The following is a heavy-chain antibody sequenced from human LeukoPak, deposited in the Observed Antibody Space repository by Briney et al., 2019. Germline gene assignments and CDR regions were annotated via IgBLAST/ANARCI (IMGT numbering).Heavy chain of an antibody. CDR1: GYSFTSYW. CDR3: ARRYGHSAVSSLQWYFDL. CDR2: IDPSDSYT. J-gene: IGHJ2*01. V-gene: IGHV5-10-1*01. Sequence: NPGESLKISCKGSGYSFTSYWIGWVRQMPGKGLEWMGRIDPSDSYTNYSPSFQGHVTISADKSISTAYLQWSSLKASDTAMYYCARRYGHSAVSSLQWYFDLWGRGTLVTVSS. D-gene: IGHD1-1*01.